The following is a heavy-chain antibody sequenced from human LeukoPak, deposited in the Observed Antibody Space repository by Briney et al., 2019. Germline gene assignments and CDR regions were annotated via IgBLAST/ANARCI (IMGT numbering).Heavy chain of an antibody. Sequence: TGGSLRLSCAASGFTFTNFWMTWVRQAPGKGLEWVATIKQDGSEKYYVDSVRGRFTISRDNARNSIYMQMNSLRAEDTAVYYCANSYYDFWSGYTIDYWGQGTLVTVSS. CDR3: ANSYYDFWSGYTIDY. CDR2: IKQDGSEK. CDR1: GFTFTNFW. D-gene: IGHD3-3*01. V-gene: IGHV3-7*01. J-gene: IGHJ4*02.